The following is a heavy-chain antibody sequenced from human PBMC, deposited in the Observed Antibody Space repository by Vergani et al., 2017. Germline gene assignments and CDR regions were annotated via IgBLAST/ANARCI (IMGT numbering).Heavy chain of an antibody. CDR3: ARVGVVAGTYPLQYWYFDL. Sequence: QVQLVESGGGVVQPGRSLRLSCAASGFTFSSYAMHWVRQAPGKGLEWVAVISYDGSNKYYADSVKGRFTISRDNSKNTLYLQMNSLRTEDTAVYYCARVGVVAGTYPLQYWYFDLWGRGTLVTVSS. V-gene: IGHV3-30-3*01. CDR2: ISYDGSNK. J-gene: IGHJ2*01. D-gene: IGHD6-19*01. CDR1: GFTFSSYA.